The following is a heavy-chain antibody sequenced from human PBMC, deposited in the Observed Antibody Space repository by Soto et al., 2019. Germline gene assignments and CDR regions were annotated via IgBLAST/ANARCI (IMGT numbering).Heavy chain of an antibody. J-gene: IGHJ4*02. CDR3: AKDGNWLDVYFDV. Sequence: GGSLRLSCVASGIEFSNYAMSWVRQAPGKGLEWVSISSASGRSRYHADSVKGRFTISRDNSKNTLYLHMTNLRAEDTAVYYCAKDGNWLDVYFDVWGQGTPVTLSS. V-gene: IGHV3-23*01. CDR1: GIEFSNYA. CDR2: SSASGRSR. D-gene: IGHD6-19*01.